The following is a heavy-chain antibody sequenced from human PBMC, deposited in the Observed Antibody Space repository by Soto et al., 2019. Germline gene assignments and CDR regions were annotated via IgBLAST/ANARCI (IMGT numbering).Heavy chain of an antibody. D-gene: IGHD3-16*01. CDR1: GFTFSRCA. Sequence: EVQLLESGGGLVQPGGSLRLSCGGSGFTFSRCAMSWVRQPPGKGLEWVSGINESGDKTYYADSVKGRFTISRDNSKNTQYQQMNSLRAEDTAVYYCAKGPSWGGVSCDYWGQGTLVTVSS. CDR3: AKGPSWGGVSCDY. CDR2: INESGDKT. V-gene: IGHV3-23*01. J-gene: IGHJ4*02.